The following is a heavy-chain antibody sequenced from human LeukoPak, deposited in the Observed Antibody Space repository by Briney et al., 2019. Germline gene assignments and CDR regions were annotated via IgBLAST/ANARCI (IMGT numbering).Heavy chain of an antibody. CDR1: GFSFRKYA. CDR2: ISTNGGST. J-gene: IGHJ4*02. V-gene: IGHV3-64*01. CDR3: ASQTTVKYYFDY. Sequence: GGSLRLSCAASGFSFRKYAMHWVRQAPGKGLESVSGISTNGGSTYHANSVKDRFTISRDNSKNTLYLQLNSLRGEDTAVYYCASQTTVKYYFDYWGQGTLVTVSS. D-gene: IGHD4-17*01.